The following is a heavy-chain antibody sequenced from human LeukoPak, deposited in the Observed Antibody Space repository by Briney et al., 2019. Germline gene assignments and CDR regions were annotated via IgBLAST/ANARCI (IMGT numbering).Heavy chain of an antibody. V-gene: IGHV1-69*04. Sequence: SVKVSCKASGGTFSSYAISWVRQAPGQGLEWMGRIIPILGIASYAQKFQGRVSITADKSTSTAYMELSSLRSEDTAVYYCAREGAIRDDAFDIWGQGTMVTVSS. CDR2: IIPILGIA. D-gene: IGHD1-26*01. J-gene: IGHJ3*02. CDR1: GGTFSSYA. CDR3: AREGAIRDDAFDI.